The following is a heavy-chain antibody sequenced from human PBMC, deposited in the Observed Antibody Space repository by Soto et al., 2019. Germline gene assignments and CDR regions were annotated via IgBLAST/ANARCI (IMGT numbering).Heavy chain of an antibody. Sequence: GGSLRLSCAASGFTFSSYGMHWVRQAPGKGLEWVAVIWYDGSNKYYADSVKGRFTISRDNSKNTLYLQMNSLRAEDTAVYYCARDRYCSGGSCYSAFDIWGQGTRVTVSS. D-gene: IGHD2-15*01. J-gene: IGHJ3*02. CDR3: ARDRYCSGGSCYSAFDI. CDR1: GFTFSSYG. CDR2: IWYDGSNK. V-gene: IGHV3-33*01.